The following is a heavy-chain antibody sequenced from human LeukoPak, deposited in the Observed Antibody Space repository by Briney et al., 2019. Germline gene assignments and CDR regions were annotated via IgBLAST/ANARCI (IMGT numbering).Heavy chain of an antibody. D-gene: IGHD3-3*01. V-gene: IGHV3-30*03. CDR1: GFTFSSYG. Sequence: GRSLRLSCAASGFTFSSYGMHWVRQAPGKGLEWVAVISYDGSNKYYADSVKGRFTISRDNSKNTLYLQMNSLRAEDTAVYYCARDTPGSDYDFWSGHSMDVWGQGTTVTVSS. CDR2: ISYDGSNK. J-gene: IGHJ6*02. CDR3: ARDTPGSDYDFWSGHSMDV.